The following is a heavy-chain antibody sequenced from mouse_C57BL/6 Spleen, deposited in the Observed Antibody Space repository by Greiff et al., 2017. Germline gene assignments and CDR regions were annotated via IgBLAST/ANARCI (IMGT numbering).Heavy chain of an antibody. CDR1: GYTFTSYW. J-gene: IGHJ1*03. CDR2: IDPSDSYT. D-gene: IGHD2-1*01. V-gene: IGHV1-50*01. Sequence: QVQLKESGAELVKPGASVKLSCKASGYTFTSYWMQWVKQRPGQGLEWIGEIDPSDSYTNYNQKFKGKATLTVDTSSSTAYMQLSSLTSEDSAVYYCARGGNGYFDVWGTGTTVTVSS. CDR3: ARGGNGYFDV.